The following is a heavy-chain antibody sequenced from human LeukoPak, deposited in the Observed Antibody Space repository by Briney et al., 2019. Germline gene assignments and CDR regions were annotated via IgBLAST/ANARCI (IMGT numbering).Heavy chain of an antibody. Sequence: PGGSLRLSCAASGFTFSSYWMNWVRQAPGKGLVWVSRINPDGSSTNYADSVKGRFTISRDNAKNTLYLQMNSLRAEDTAVYYFTRGDGGYFDPWGQGTLVTVSS. D-gene: IGHD1-26*01. J-gene: IGHJ5*02. CDR3: TRGDGGYFDP. CDR2: INPDGSST. V-gene: IGHV3-74*01. CDR1: GFTFSSYW.